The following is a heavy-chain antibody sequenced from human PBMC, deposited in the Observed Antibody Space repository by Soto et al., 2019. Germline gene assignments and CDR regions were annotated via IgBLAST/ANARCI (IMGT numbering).Heavy chain of an antibody. Sequence: ASVKVSCKTSGYTFSTYPISWVRQAPGQGLEWMGWISTYNGKTNYGQKFQGRVTITTDESTSTAYMELSSLRSEDTAVYYCARVKMATLNWGQGTLVTVSS. J-gene: IGHJ4*02. CDR2: ISTYNGKT. V-gene: IGHV1-18*01. D-gene: IGHD5-12*01. CDR1: GYTFSTYP. CDR3: ARVKMATLN.